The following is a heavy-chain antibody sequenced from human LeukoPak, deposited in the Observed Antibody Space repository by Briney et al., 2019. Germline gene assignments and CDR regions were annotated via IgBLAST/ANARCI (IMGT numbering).Heavy chain of an antibody. Sequence: GGSLRLSCAASGFTFSSNWMHWVRQAPGKGLVWVSRINEDGSTTNYADSVKGRSTIFRDNAKNTLYLQMNSLRAEDTAVYYCVRDLGGRSGHWGQGTLVTVSS. CDR3: VRDLGGRSGH. V-gene: IGHV3-74*01. D-gene: IGHD1-26*01. CDR2: INEDGSTT. J-gene: IGHJ4*02. CDR1: GFTFSSNW.